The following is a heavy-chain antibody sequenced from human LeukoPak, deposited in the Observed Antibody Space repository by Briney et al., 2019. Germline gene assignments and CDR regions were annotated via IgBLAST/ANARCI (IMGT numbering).Heavy chain of an antibody. Sequence: ASVKVSCKASGYTFTGYYMHWVRQGPGQGLEWMGWINPNSGGTNYAQKFQGRVTMTRDTSISTAYMELSRLRSDDTAVYYCARGPEVPAAIKGIWFDPWGQGTLVTVSS. CDR3: ARGPEVPAAIKGIWFDP. J-gene: IGHJ5*02. CDR2: INPNSGGT. CDR1: GYTFTGYY. D-gene: IGHD2-2*02. V-gene: IGHV1-2*02.